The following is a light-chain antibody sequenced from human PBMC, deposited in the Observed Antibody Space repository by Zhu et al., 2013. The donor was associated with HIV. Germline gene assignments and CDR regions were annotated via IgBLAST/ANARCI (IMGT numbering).Light chain of an antibody. CDR3: QQYYSTPLT. V-gene: IGKV3-11*01. CDR2: DAS. CDR1: QSVSSY. Sequence: EIVLTQSPATLSLSPGERATLSCGASQSVSSYLAWYQQKPGQAPKVLIYDASNRATGIPARFSASGSGTDFTLTISSLQAEDVAVYYCQQYYSTPLTFGGGTKVEVK. J-gene: IGKJ4*01.